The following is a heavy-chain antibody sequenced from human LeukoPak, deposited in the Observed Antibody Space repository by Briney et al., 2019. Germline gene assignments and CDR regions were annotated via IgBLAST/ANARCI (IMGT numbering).Heavy chain of an antibody. J-gene: IGHJ3*02. D-gene: IGHD3-10*01. CDR1: GFTFSGSA. V-gene: IGHV3-73*01. Sequence: GGSLRLSCAASGFTFSGSAVHWVRQASGKGLEWVGRIRSKANSYATAYAASVKGRFTISRDDSKNTAYLQMNSLKTEDTAVYYCTRRGSITMVRGVTRSDAFDIWGQGTMVTVSS. CDR3: TRRGSITMVRGVTRSDAFDI. CDR2: IRSKANSYAT.